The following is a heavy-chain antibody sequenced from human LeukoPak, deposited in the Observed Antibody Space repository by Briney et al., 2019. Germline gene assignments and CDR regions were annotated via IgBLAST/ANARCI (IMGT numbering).Heavy chain of an antibody. CDR1: GGSISSYY. CDR2: IYNSGST. CDR3: ARVRVATTIDY. J-gene: IGHJ4*02. D-gene: IGHD5-12*01. V-gene: IGHV4-59*08. Sequence: SETLSLTCTVSGGSISSYYWSWIRQPPGKGLEWIGYIYNSGSTNYTPSLKSRVTISIDTSKNQFSLRLSSVTAADTAVYYCARVRVATTIDYWGQGTLVTVSS.